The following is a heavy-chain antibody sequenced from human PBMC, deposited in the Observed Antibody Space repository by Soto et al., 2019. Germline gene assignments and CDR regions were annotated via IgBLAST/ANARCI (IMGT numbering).Heavy chain of an antibody. CDR2: IYYSGNT. D-gene: IGHD6-13*01. V-gene: IGHV4-31*03. CDR3: ARASDYSRSWYWFDP. J-gene: IGHJ5*02. CDR1: GGSISSGGYY. Sequence: QVQLQESGPGLVKPSQTLSLTCTVSGGSISSGGYYWSWIRQHPGKGLEWIGYIYYSGNTFYNPSLTSGVTISVDTSRNHYCRKLNSVTGADTGVYYCARASDYSRSWYWFDPRGQGTLVTVSS.